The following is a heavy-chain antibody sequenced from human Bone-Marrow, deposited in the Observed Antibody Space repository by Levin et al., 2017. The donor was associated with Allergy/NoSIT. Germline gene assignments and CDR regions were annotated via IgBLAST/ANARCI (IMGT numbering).Heavy chain of an antibody. CDR1: GFTVSSNY. V-gene: IGHV3-53*01. CDR2: IYSGGST. CDR3: ARGEGEYTSSYYFDY. D-gene: IGHD6-6*01. Sequence: AGGSLRLSCAASGFTVSSNYMSWVRQAPGKGLEWVSVIYSGGSTYYADSVKGRFTISRDNSKNTVYLQMNSLRADDTAVYYCARGEGEYTSSYYFDYWGQGTLVTVSS. J-gene: IGHJ4*02.